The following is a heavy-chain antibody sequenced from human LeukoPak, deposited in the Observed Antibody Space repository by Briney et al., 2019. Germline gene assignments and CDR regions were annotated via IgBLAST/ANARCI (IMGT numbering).Heavy chain of an antibody. CDR1: GITFGSYG. J-gene: IGHJ4*02. Sequence: GMSLRLSCSASGITFGSYGMHWVRQAPGKGLEWVADIKRDESEQHYVDSVKGRFTISRDNAKNSLCLQMNSLRVEDTAVYYCARVKGTERDYWGQGTLVTVSS. V-gene: IGHV3-7*01. D-gene: IGHD3/OR15-3a*01. CDR3: ARVKGTERDY. CDR2: IKRDESEQ.